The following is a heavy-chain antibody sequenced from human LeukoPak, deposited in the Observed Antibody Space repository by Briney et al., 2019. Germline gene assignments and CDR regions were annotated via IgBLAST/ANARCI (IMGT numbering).Heavy chain of an antibody. D-gene: IGHD3-10*01. CDR3: ARRNNYGSGNNWFDP. Sequence: ASETLSLTCAVSGGSISSNSYYWGWIRQPPGKGLEWIGSIYYSGSTYYNPSLKSRVTISVDTSKNQFSLKLSSVTAADTAVYYCARRNNYGSGNNWFDPWGQGTLVTVSS. V-gene: IGHV4-39*01. J-gene: IGHJ5*02. CDR1: GGSISSNSYY. CDR2: IYYSGST.